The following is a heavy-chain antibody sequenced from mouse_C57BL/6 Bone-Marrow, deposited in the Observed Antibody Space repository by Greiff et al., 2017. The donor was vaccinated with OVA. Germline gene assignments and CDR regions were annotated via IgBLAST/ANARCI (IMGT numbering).Heavy chain of an antibody. Sequence: VKLQQSGAELARPGASVKLSCKASGYTFTSYGISWVKQRTGQGLEWIGEIYPRSGNTYYNEKFKGKATLTADKSSSTAYMELRSLTSEDSAVYFCARSAMIRYYAMDYWGQGTSVTVSS. J-gene: IGHJ4*01. CDR2: IYPRSGNT. V-gene: IGHV1-81*01. CDR3: ARSAMIRYYAMDY. D-gene: IGHD2-4*01. CDR1: GYTFTSYG.